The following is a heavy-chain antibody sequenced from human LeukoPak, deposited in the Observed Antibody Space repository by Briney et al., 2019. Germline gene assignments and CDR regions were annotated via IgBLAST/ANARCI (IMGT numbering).Heavy chain of an antibody. D-gene: IGHD5-24*01. V-gene: IGHV3-7*01. CDR1: GFTFSSYG. J-gene: IGHJ4*02. CDR2: TKPDGSAE. CDR3: ARDGGLHTNFDY. Sequence: GGSLRLSCAASGFTFSSYGMHWVRQAPGKGLEWVANTKPDGSAEYYADSVRGRFSTSRDNANNLLYLQINSLRAEDTAVYYCARDGGLHTNFDYWGQGTLVTVSS.